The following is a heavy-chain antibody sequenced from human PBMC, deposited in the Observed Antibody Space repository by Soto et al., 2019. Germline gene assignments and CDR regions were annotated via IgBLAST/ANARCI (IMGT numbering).Heavy chain of an antibody. J-gene: IGHJ4*02. D-gene: IGHD2-2*02. Sequence: GASVKVSCKASGYTFTDYYIHWVRQAPGQGLQWMGWINPNSGGTNYAQKFQGRVTVTRDTSISTAYMELRRLTSDDTAVYYCAKAQSKYTAYEPGDYWGKGTLVTVS. CDR1: GYTFTDYY. V-gene: IGHV1-2*02. CDR2: INPNSGGT. CDR3: AKAQSKYTAYEPGDY.